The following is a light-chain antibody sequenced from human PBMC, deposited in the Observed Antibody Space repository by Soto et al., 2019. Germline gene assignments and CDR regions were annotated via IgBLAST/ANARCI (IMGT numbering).Light chain of an antibody. Sequence: QSVLTQSPSASASLGASVKLTCTLSSGHSNYAIAWHQQQPEKGPRYLMKVNSGGSHIKGDGIPDRFSGSSSGAERYLFISSLQSEDEADYYCQTGGTGSAIVVFGGGTQLTVL. CDR2: VNSGGSH. V-gene: IGLV4-69*01. CDR3: QTGGTGSAIVV. CDR1: SGHSNYA. J-gene: IGLJ7*01.